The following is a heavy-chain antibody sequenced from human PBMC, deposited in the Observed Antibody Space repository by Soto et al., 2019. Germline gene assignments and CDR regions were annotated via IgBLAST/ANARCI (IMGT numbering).Heavy chain of an antibody. CDR2: IIPIFGTA. D-gene: IGHD6-13*01. CDR1: GGTFSSYA. J-gene: IGHJ4*02. V-gene: IGHV1-69*13. CDR3: ASTGAAAETGPLDY. Sequence: SVKVSCKASGGTFSSYAISWVRQAPGQGLEWMGGIIPIFGTANYAQKFQGRVTITADESTSTAYMELSSLRSEDTAVYYCASTGAAAETGPLDYWGQGTLVTVSS.